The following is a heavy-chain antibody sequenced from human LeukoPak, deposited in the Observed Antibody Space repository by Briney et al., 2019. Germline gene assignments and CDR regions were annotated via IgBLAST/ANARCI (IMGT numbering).Heavy chain of an antibody. CDR3: ARGDYDSSGYWATAYYYGMDV. V-gene: IGHV3-33*01. CDR1: GFTFSSYG. J-gene: IGHJ6*02. D-gene: IGHD3-22*01. CDR2: IWYDGSNK. Sequence: PGGSLRLSCAASGFTFSSYGIHWVRQAPGQGLEWVAVIWYDGSNKYYADSVKGRFTISRDNSKNTLYLQMNSLRAEDTAVYYCARGDYDSSGYWATAYYYGMDVWGQGTTVTVSS.